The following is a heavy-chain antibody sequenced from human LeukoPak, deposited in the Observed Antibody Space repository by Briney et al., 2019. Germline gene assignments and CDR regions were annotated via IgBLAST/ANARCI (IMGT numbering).Heavy chain of an antibody. CDR3: ARESYGQYNYYYYGMDV. J-gene: IGHJ6*02. Sequence: PGGSLRLSCAASGFTVSRNYMSWVRQAPGKGLEWVSVIYSGGSTYYADSVKGRFTISRDNSKNTLYFQMNSLRAEDTAVYYCARESYGQYNYYYYGMDVWGQGTTVTVSS. V-gene: IGHV3-66*01. CDR2: IYSGGST. D-gene: IGHD5-18*01. CDR1: GFTVSRNY.